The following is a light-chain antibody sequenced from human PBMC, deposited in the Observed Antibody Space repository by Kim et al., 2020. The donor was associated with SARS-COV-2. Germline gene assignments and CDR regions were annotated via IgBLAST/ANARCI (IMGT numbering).Light chain of an antibody. J-gene: IGKJ2*01. CDR3: QQLNSYPRT. CDR1: QGISSY. CDR2: SAS. V-gene: IGKV1-9*01. Sequence: DIQLTQSPSFLSASVGDRVTITCRASQGISSYLAWYQQKPGKAPELLIYSASTLQSGVPSRFSGSGSGTEFTLTISSLQPEDFATYYCQQLNSYPRTFGQGTKLEI.